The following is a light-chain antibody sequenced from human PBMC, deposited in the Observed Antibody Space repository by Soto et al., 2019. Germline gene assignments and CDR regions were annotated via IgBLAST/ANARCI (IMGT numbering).Light chain of an antibody. CDR2: DVS. CDR1: SSDVGGYNY. CDR3: CSYAGSYTLV. J-gene: IGLJ2*01. V-gene: IGLV2-11*01. Sequence: QSVLTQPRSVSGSPGQSVTISCTGTSSDVGGYNYVSWYQQHPGKAPKLMIYDVSKRPSGVPDRFFGSKSGNTASLTISGLQAEDDDDYYCCSYAGSYTLVFGGGTKLTVL.